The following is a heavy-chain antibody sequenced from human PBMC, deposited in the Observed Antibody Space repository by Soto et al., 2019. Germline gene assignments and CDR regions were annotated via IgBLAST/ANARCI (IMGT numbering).Heavy chain of an antibody. CDR3: ARDASGIGGMDV. Sequence: EVQLVESGGGLVKPGGSLRLSCAASGFTFSSYSMNWVRQAPGKGLEWVSSISSSSSYIYYADSVKGRFTISRDNAKNSLYLQMNSLRAEDTAVYYCARDASGIGGMDVWGQGTTVTVSS. V-gene: IGHV3-21*01. CDR1: GFTFSSYS. CDR2: ISSSSSYI. J-gene: IGHJ6*02. D-gene: IGHD1-20*01.